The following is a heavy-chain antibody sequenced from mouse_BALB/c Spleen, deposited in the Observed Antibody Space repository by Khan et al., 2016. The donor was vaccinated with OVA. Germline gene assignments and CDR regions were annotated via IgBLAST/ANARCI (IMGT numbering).Heavy chain of an antibody. D-gene: IGHD2-10*01. CDR2: IYPSDGRT. V-gene: IGHV1S81*02. J-gene: IGHJ2*01. Sequence: VQLQQSGAELVKPGASVKLSCKASGYTFTNYWVHWVKQRPGQGLEWIGEIYPSDGRTNYSEKFKSKATLNVEKTSSTAYMQLSSLTSEDSAVYYCARNAYFGNYFDYWGQGTTLTVSS. CDR3: ARNAYFGNYFDY. CDR1: GYTFTNYW.